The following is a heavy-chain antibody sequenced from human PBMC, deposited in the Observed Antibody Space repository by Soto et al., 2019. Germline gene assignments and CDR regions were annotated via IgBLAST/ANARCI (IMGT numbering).Heavy chain of an antibody. CDR1: YGSISSYY. CDR2: IYYSGST. V-gene: IGHV4-59*08. D-gene: IGHD2-15*01. J-gene: IGHJ5*02. Sequence: SEPLSVTCTVAYGSISSYYLSLILKPPFKLLELIGYIYYSGSTNYNPSLKSRVTISVDTSKNQFSLKLSSVTAADTAVYYCARSPLGYCSGGSCYHNWFDTWGQGTLVTVSS. CDR3: ARSPLGYCSGGSCYHNWFDT.